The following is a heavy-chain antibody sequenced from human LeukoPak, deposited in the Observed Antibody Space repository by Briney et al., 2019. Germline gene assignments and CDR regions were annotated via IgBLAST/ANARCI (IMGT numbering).Heavy chain of an antibody. J-gene: IGHJ6*03. Sequence: SETLSLTCTVSGGSISSYYWSWIRQPPGKGLEWIGYIYYSGSTNYNPSLKSRVTISVDTSKNHFSLKLSSVTAADTAVYYCGRVAPRSRWPSYGYYYYFMDVWGKRTTVTISS. CDR1: GGSISSYY. CDR3: GRVAPRSRWPSYGYYYYFMDV. CDR2: IYYSGST. D-gene: IGHD5-24*01. V-gene: IGHV4-59*01.